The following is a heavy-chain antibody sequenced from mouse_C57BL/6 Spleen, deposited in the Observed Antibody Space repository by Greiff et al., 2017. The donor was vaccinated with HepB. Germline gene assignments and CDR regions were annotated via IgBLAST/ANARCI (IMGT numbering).Heavy chain of an antibody. CDR1: GFTFSSYA. D-gene: IGHD1-2*01. V-gene: IGHV5-4*01. Sequence: EVQLQESGGGLVKPGGSLKLSCAASGFTFSSYAMSWVRQTPEKRLEWVATISDGGSYTYYPDNVKGRFTISRDNAKNNLYLQMSHLKSEDTAMYYCARDYGVYAMDYWGQGTSVTVSS. CDR3: ARDYGVYAMDY. J-gene: IGHJ4*01. CDR2: ISDGGSYT.